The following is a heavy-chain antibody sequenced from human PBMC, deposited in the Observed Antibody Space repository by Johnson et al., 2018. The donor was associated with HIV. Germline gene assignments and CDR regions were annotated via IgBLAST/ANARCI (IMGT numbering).Heavy chain of an antibody. CDR2: VSWNSGRI. CDR1: GFSFEEYA. D-gene: IGHD1-1*01. J-gene: IGHJ3*02. V-gene: IGHV3-9*01. CDR3: AKDKQPGNGRYDALDI. Sequence: VQLVESGGGLVQPGRSLRLSCAASGFSFEEYAMHWVRQVPGKGLEWVSGVSWNSGRIAYADSLKGRFTLSRDNSKNTLYLQMNSLRAEDTAVYSCAKDKQPGNGRYDALDIWGQGTTVIVSS.